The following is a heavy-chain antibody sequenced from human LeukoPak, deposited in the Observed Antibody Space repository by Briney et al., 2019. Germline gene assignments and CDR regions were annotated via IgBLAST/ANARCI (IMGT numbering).Heavy chain of an antibody. Sequence: ASEKVFCKVSGYTHTELSMHWVRQAPGKGLEWMGGFAPEDGETIYAQKFEGRDTMTEDTTTDTAYMELSSLRPEDTAVYYCVTVPDIVVVPAARKLGFDPWGQGTLVTVSS. CDR1: GYTHTELS. J-gene: IGHJ5*02. CDR2: FAPEDGET. D-gene: IGHD2-2*01. CDR3: VTVPDIVVVPAARKLGFDP. V-gene: IGHV1-24*01.